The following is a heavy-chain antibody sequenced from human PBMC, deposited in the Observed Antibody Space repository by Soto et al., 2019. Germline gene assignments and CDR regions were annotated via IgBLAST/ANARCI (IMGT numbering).Heavy chain of an antibody. CDR3: AGRAVVAATPGSYYGMDV. CDR2: LDPSDSYT. V-gene: IGHV5-10-1*01. D-gene: IGHD2-15*01. J-gene: IGHJ6*02. CDR1: GYSFTSYW. Sequence: PGASLTISCKGSGYSFTSYWISWVRQMPGKGLEWMGRLDPSDSYTNYSPSFQGHVTISADKSLSTAYLQWSSLKASDTAMYYWAGRAVVAATPGSYYGMDVGGQGTTVTVSS.